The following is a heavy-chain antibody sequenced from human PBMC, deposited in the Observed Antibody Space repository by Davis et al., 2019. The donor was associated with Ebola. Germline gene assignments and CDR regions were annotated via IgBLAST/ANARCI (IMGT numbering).Heavy chain of an antibody. CDR3: ARRYCSGGSCYFAY. D-gene: IGHD2-15*01. CDR1: GGSLSGYY. J-gene: IGHJ4*02. V-gene: IGHV4-34*01. CDR2: ITHSGST. Sequence: MPGGSLRLSCAVYGGSLSGYYWSWIRQPPGKGLEWIGEITHSGSTNYNPSLKSRVTISVDTSKNQFSLKLSSVTAADTAVYYCARRYCSGGSCYFAYWGQGTLVTVSS.